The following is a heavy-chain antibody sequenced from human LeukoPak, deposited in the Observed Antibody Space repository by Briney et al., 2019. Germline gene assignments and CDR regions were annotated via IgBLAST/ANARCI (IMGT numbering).Heavy chain of an antibody. CDR3: ARGLRYCSSTSCHRRFDP. CDR2: INHSGST. D-gene: IGHD2-2*01. Sequence: SETLSLTCAVYGGSFSGYYWSWIRQPPGKGLEWIGEINHSGSTNYNPSLKSRVTISVDTSKNQFSLKLSSVTAADTAVYYCARGLRYCSSTSCHRRFDPWGQGTLVTVSS. CDR1: GGSFSGYY. J-gene: IGHJ5*02. V-gene: IGHV4-34*01.